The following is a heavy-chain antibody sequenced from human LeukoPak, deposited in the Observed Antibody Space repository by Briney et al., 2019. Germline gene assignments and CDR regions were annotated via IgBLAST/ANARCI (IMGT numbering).Heavy chain of an antibody. D-gene: IGHD1-26*01. Sequence: GESLKISCKGSGYSFTSYWIGWVRQMPGKGLEWMGIIYPGDSDTRYSPSFQGQVTISADKSIRTAYLQWSSLKASDAAMYYCARHHQTSGSYFLDYWGQGTLVTVSS. CDR3: ARHHQTSGSYFLDY. CDR1: GYSFTSYW. CDR2: IYPGDSDT. J-gene: IGHJ4*02. V-gene: IGHV5-51*01.